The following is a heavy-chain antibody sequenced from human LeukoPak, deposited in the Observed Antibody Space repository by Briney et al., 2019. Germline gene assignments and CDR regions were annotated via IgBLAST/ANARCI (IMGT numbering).Heavy chain of an antibody. Sequence: GGSLRLSCAASGFTFSSYAMSWVRQAPGKWLEWVSAISGSGGSTYYADSVKGRFTISRDNFKNTLYLQMNSLRAEDTAVYYCAKGPPKGTAFDYWGQGTLVTVSS. CDR2: ISGSGGST. J-gene: IGHJ4*02. CDR1: GFTFSSYA. V-gene: IGHV3-23*01. D-gene: IGHD5-18*01. CDR3: AKGPPKGTAFDY.